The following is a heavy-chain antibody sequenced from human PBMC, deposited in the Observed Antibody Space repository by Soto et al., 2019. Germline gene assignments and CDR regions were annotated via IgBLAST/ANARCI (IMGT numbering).Heavy chain of an antibody. CDR1: GFTFSSYG. CDR2: ISYDGSNK. CDR3: AKDQPRAELY. V-gene: IGHV3-30*18. D-gene: IGHD1-26*01. J-gene: IGHJ4*02. Sequence: GGSLRLSCAASGFTFSSYGMHWVRQAPGKGLEWVAVISYDGSNKYYADSVKGRFTISRDNSKNTLYLQMNSLRAEDTAVYYCAKDQPRAELYWGQGTLVTVSS.